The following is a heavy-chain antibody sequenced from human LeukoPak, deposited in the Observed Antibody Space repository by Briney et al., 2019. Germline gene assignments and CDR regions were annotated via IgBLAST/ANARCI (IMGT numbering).Heavy chain of an antibody. CDR2: ISWNSANK. Sequence: PGGSLRLSCAASGFNFDDYAMHWVRQAPGKGLDWVSGISWNSANKGYADSVKGRFTISRDNAKNSLFLQMNSLRAEDTAVYYCTRMAWRSRPFDYWGQGTLVTVSS. CDR3: TRMAWRSRPFDY. V-gene: IGHV3-9*01. CDR1: GFNFDDYA. D-gene: IGHD2-2*01. J-gene: IGHJ4*02.